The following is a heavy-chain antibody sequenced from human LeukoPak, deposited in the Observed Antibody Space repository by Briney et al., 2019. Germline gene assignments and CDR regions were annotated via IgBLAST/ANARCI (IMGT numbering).Heavy chain of an antibody. Sequence: GALRLSFAASGFTFTSYGMSWVRQAPGQGMEWVSAISGSGGSTYYADSVKGRFTISRDNSKNTLYLQMNSLRAEDTAVYYCAKDGGGGYYYYYYMDVWGKGTTVTVSS. CDR2: ISGSGGST. J-gene: IGHJ6*03. D-gene: IGHD3-16*01. CDR1: GFTFTSYG. V-gene: IGHV3-23*01. CDR3: AKDGGGGYYYYYYMDV.